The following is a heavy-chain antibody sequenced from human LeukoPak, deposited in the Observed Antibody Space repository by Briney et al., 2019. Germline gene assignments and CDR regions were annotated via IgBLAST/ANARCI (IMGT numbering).Heavy chain of an antibody. J-gene: IGHJ4*02. CDR1: GGSISSYY. CDR2: IYYSGST. V-gene: IGHV4-59*01. CDR3: ARVVAGTEFDY. D-gene: IGHD2-15*01. Sequence: SETLSLTCTVSGGSISSYYWSWIRQPPGKGLEWIGYIYYSGSTNYNPSLKSRVTISVDTSRNQFSLKLSSVTAADTAVYYCARVVAGTEFDYWGQGTLVTVSS.